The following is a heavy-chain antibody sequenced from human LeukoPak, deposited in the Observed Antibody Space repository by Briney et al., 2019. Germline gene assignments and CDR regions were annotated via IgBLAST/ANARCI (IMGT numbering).Heavy chain of an antibody. D-gene: IGHD3-10*01. J-gene: IGHJ5*02. Sequence: ASVKVPCKASGYTFTSYGISWVRQAPGQGLEWMVWISAYNGHTNYAQKLQGRVTMTTDTSTTTAYMELRSLRSDDTAVYYCAREGGYYYGSGDNWLDPWGQGTLVTVSS. CDR2: ISAYNGHT. CDR1: GYTFTSYG. CDR3: AREGGYYYGSGDNWLDP. V-gene: IGHV1-18*01.